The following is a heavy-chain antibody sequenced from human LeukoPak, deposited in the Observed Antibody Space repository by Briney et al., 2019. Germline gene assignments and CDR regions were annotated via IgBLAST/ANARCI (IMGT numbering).Heavy chain of an antibody. J-gene: IGHJ6*03. D-gene: IGHD2-2*01. V-gene: IGHV3-23*01. CDR1: GFTFSSYA. CDR2: ISGSGGST. Sequence: SGGSLRLSCAASGFTFSSYAMGWVRQAPGKGLEWVSAISGSGGSTYYADSVKGRFTISRDNSKNTLYLQMNSLRAEDTAVYYCAKAPIVVVPAADYYMDVWGKGTTVTVSS. CDR3: AKAPIVVVPAADYYMDV.